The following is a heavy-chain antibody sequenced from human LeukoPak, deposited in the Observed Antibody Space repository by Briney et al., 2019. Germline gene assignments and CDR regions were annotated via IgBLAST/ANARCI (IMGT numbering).Heavy chain of an antibody. Sequence: TREKPLKISCKGSGYSFTSYWIGWVRQMLGKGLEWMGINYRGDSDSRYSPSFQGQVTIAADKSISTAYLQWISLKASDTAMYYCARGPPLVYGSGSYYSFDYWGQGTLVTVSS. CDR1: GYSFTSYW. CDR2: NYRGDSDS. J-gene: IGHJ4*02. V-gene: IGHV5-51*01. D-gene: IGHD3-10*01. CDR3: ARGPPLVYGSGSYYSFDY.